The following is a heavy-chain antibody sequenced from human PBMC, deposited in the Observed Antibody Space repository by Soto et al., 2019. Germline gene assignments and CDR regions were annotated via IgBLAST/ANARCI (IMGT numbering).Heavy chain of an antibody. D-gene: IGHD6-19*01. Sequence: ASVKVSCKASGYTFTGYYMHWVRQAPGQGLEWMGWINPNSGGTNYAQKFQGWVTMTRDTPISTAYMELSRLRSDDTAVYYCAREIAVAGHYYYYGMDVWGQGTTVTVSS. CDR3: AREIAVAGHYYYYGMDV. J-gene: IGHJ6*02. CDR2: INPNSGGT. CDR1: GYTFTGYY. V-gene: IGHV1-2*04.